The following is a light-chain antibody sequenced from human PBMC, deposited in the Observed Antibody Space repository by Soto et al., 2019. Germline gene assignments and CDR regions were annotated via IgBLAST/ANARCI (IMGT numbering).Light chain of an antibody. Sequence: DIQMTQSPSSLSASVGDRVTITCRASQNISDYLNWYQQKAGKPPNLLIYAASSLQGGVPSRFSGSRSGTDFTLTISSLQPEDFATYYCQQTFSTSSYTFGQGTKVDIK. CDR3: QQTFSTSSYT. J-gene: IGKJ2*01. V-gene: IGKV1-39*01. CDR1: QNISDY. CDR2: AAS.